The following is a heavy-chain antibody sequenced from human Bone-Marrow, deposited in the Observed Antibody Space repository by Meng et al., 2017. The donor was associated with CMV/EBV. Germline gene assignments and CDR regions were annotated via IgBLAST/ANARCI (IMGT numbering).Heavy chain of an antibody. D-gene: IGHD5-24*01. CDR2: IYYSGST. V-gene: IGHV4-59*01. CDR3: ARGDGFSEAFDI. CDR1: GGSFSNYY. Sequence: SETLSLTCAVYGGSFSNYYWSWIRQPPGKGLEWIGYIYYSGSTNYNPSLKSRVTISVDTSKNQFSLKLSSVTAADTAVYYCARGDGFSEAFDIWGQGTMVTVSS. J-gene: IGHJ3*02.